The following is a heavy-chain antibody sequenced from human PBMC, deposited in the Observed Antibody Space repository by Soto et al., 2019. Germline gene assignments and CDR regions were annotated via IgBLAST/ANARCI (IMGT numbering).Heavy chain of an antibody. CDR3: ARDAIYDGSGYDGSYFDY. CDR1: AFTFRSYA. D-gene: IGHD3-22*01. J-gene: IGHJ4*02. Sequence: QVQLVESGGGVVQPGRSLRLSCAASAFTFRSYAMHWVRQAPGKGLEWVAVISYDGTYKYYADSVKGRFTISRDNSKNTLYLQMSSLRPEDTAVYYCARDAIYDGSGYDGSYFDYWGQGSLVTVSS. CDR2: ISYDGTYK. V-gene: IGHV3-30-3*01.